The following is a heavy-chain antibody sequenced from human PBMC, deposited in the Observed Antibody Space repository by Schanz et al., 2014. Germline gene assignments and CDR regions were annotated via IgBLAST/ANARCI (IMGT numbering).Heavy chain of an antibody. D-gene: IGHD3-9*01. Sequence: EVQLLESGGGFVQPGGSLRLSCAASGFTFRSYAMSWVRQAPGKGLEWVSAISGSGIATYYADSVKGRFTISRDNSKNTVYLQMNSLRLEDTAVYYCAKDPGPPFDWLFYFDYWGQGALVTVSS. V-gene: IGHV3-23*01. J-gene: IGHJ4*02. CDR1: GFTFRSYA. CDR3: AKDPGPPFDWLFYFDY. CDR2: ISGSGIAT.